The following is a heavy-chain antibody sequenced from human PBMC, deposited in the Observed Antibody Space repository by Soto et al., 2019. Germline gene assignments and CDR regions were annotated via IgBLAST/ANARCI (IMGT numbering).Heavy chain of an antibody. Sequence: GASVKVSCKASGGTFSSYAISWVRQAPGQGLEWMGGIIPIFGTANYAQKFQGRVTITADESTSTAYMELSSLRSEDTAVYYCARTYPLSLIVAAGLAPNYYYGMDVWGQGNTVTVSS. D-gene: IGHD6-13*01. CDR2: IIPIFGTA. J-gene: IGHJ6*02. CDR3: ARTYPLSLIVAAGLAPNYYYGMDV. CDR1: GGTFSSYA. V-gene: IGHV1-69*13.